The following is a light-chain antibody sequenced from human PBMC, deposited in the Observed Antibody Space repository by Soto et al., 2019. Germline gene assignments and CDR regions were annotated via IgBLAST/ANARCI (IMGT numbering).Light chain of an antibody. CDR2: DAS. CDR1: QTVRNNY. J-gene: IGKJ1*01. V-gene: IGKV3-20*01. Sequence: EFVLTQSPGTLSLSPGERATLSCRASQTVRNNYLAWYQQKPGQAPRLLIYDASSRATGIQDSFSGSGSGTDSTLTISRLEPEDFAVYYCQQYGSSGTCGQGTKVDIK. CDR3: QQYGSSGT.